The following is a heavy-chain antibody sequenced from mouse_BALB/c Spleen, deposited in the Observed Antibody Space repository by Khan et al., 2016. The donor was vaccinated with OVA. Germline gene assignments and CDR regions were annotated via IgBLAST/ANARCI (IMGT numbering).Heavy chain of an antibody. CDR2: ISYSGST. V-gene: IGHV3-2*02. J-gene: IGHJ3*01. CDR3: ARWFDY. CDR1: GYSITSDYA. Sequence: VQLKESGPGLVKPSQSLSLTCTVTGYSITSDYAWNWIRQFPGNKLEWMGYISYSGSTSYNPSLKSRISIIRDTSKNQFFLQLNSVTTEDTATYYCARWFDYWGQGTLVTVSA.